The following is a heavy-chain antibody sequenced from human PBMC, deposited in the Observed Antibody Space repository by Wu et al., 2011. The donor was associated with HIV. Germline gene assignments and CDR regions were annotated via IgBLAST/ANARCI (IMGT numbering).Heavy chain of an antibody. CDR1: GYTFTSYY. V-gene: IGHV1-46*01. CDR3: ARSFRDTYFYYYGISV. J-gene: IGHJ6*02. CDR2: IDPSGGST. D-gene: IGHD3-16*02. Sequence: QVQLVQSGIEVKKPGASMKVSCKASGYTFTSYYIHWLRQAPGQGLEWMGKIDPSGGSTTYAQKFQGRVTMTGDTSTSTVYMELSSLRSEDTAVYYCARSFRDTYFYYYGISVWGQGTTVTVSS.